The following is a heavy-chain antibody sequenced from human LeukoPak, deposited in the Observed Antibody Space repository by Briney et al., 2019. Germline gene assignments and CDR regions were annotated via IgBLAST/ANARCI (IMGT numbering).Heavy chain of an antibody. CDR2: INHSGST. CDR3: ARVLGYSSSWYGWYFDL. J-gene: IGHJ2*01. CDR1: GGSFSCYY. D-gene: IGHD6-13*01. V-gene: IGHV4-34*01. Sequence: PSETLSLTCAVYGGSFSCYYWSWIRQPPGKGLEWIGEINHSGSTNYNPSLKSRVTISVDTSKNQFSLKLSSVTAADTAVYYCARVLGYSSSWYGWYFDLWGRGTLVTVSS.